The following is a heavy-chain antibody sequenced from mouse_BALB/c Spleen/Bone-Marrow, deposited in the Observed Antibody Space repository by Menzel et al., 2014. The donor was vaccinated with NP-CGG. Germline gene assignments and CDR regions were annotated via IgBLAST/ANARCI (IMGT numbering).Heavy chain of an antibody. CDR3: ARRGDYYGAMDY. Sequence: VKLQESGAELVKPGAPVKLSCEASGYTFTNYWMHWVNQRPGQGLEWIGEINPTNGRSNYNEKFKSKATLTVDKSSSTAYMQLSSLTSEDSAVYYCARRGDYYGAMDYWGQGTSVTVSS. CDR2: INPTNGRS. J-gene: IGHJ4*01. V-gene: IGHV1S81*02. D-gene: IGHD1-1*01. CDR1: GYTFTNYW.